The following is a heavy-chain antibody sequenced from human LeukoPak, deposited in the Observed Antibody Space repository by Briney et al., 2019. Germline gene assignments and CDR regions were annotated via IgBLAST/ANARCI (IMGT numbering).Heavy chain of an antibody. CDR2: TYYRSKWYN. J-gene: IGHJ4*02. V-gene: IGHV6-1*01. Sequence: SQTLSLTCAISGDSVSSNSAAWNWIRQSPSRGLEWLGRTYYRSKWYNDYAVSVKSRITINPDTSKNQFSLQLNSVTPEDTAVYYCARDPHIAAVAGTSGFDYWGQGTLVTVSS. D-gene: IGHD6-19*01. CDR1: GDSVSSNSAA. CDR3: ARDPHIAAVAGTSGFDY.